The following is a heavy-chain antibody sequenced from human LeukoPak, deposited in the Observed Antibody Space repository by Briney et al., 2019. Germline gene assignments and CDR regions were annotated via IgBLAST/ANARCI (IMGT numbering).Heavy chain of an antibody. D-gene: IGHD1-7*01. Sequence: PSETLSLTCTVSGGSISSYYWSWIRQPAGKGLEWIGRIYTSGSTNYNPSLKSRVTMSVDTSKNQFSLRVNSVTAADTAVYFCARDKGTTDFDYWGQGTLVTVSS. CDR3: ARDKGTTDFDY. CDR1: GGSISSYY. V-gene: IGHV4-4*07. CDR2: IYTSGST. J-gene: IGHJ4*02.